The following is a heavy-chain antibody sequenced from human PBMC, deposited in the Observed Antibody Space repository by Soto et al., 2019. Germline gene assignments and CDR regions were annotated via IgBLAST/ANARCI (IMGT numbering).Heavy chain of an antibody. CDR1: GFSLSKDRMG. V-gene: IGHV2-26*01. J-gene: IGHJ4*02. D-gene: IGHD6-19*01. CDR3: ARGWPDFDF. Sequence: QVTLKESGPVLVKPTETLTVTCTVSGFSLSKDRMGVSWIRQPPGKALEWLAHIFPNDEKPQRTSLKNRLTVSKDPSKSQVVLTMTDMDPEDTATYYCARGWPDFDFWGQGILVAVSS. CDR2: IFPNDEK.